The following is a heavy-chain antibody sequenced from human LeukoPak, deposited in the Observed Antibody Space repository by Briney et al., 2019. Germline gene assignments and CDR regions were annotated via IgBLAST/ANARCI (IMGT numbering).Heavy chain of an antibody. Sequence: SETLSLTCTVSGYSISSGYYWGWSRQPPGEVLEGIGSIYHSGSTYYNPSLKSRVTISVDTSTNQFSLKLSSVTAAHTAVYYCASGDSDAFDIWGQGTMVTVSS. V-gene: IGHV4-38-2*02. D-gene: IGHD4-17*01. J-gene: IGHJ3*02. CDR2: IYHSGST. CDR1: GYSISSGYY. CDR3: ASGDSDAFDI.